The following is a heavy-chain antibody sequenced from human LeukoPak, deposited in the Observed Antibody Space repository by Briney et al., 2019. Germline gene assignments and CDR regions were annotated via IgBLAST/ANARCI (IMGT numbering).Heavy chain of an antibody. CDR1: GGSFSDYY. J-gene: IGHJ4*02. V-gene: IGHV4-34*01. CDR3: ASVKLATAYFDS. Sequence: SETLSLTCAVYGGSFSDYYWSRIRQPPGKGLEWIGEISHSGSTTNYNPSLKSRVTISVDTSNSQVSLKLSSVTAADTAVYYCASVKLATAYFDSWGQGTLVTVSS. D-gene: IGHD5-24*01. CDR2: ISHSGSTT.